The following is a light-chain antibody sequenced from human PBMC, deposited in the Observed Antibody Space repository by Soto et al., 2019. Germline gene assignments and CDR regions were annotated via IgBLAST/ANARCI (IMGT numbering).Light chain of an antibody. CDR1: QNVNSN. V-gene: IGKV3-15*01. CDR2: DVS. J-gene: IGKJ1*01. CDR3: QQHNNWPRT. Sequence: IVMTQSPATLSVSPGERATLSCRASQNVNSNLAWYQQKPGLAPRLLIYDVSTRATAIPARFSGSGSGTEFTLTISSLQSEDFAVYYCQQHNNWPRTFGQGTKVEIK.